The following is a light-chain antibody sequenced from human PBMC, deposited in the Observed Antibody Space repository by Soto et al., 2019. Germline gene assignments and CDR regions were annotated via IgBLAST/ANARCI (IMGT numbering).Light chain of an antibody. CDR2: WAS. CDR1: QSVLYSSNNKNY. V-gene: IGKV4-1*01. Sequence: DIVMTQSPDSLAVSLGERATINCKSSQSVLYSSNNKNYLAWYQQKPGQPPKLLIYWASTRESGVPDRFSGSGSRTDFTLTISSLQADDVAVYYCQQYYSPWTFGQGTKVEIK. J-gene: IGKJ1*01. CDR3: QQYYSPWT.